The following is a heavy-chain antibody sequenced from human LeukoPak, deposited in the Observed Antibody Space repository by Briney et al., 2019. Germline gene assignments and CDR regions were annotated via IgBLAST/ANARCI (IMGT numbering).Heavy chain of an antibody. CDR1: GFTFSSYG. V-gene: IGHV3-7*01. Sequence: PGGSLRLSCAASGFTFSSYGMHWVRQAPGKGLEWVANLRPDGSDKYYADSVKGRFTISRDNAKNSLYLQMNSLRAEDTAVYYCARGGAAAALRWGQGTLVTVSS. CDR3: ARGGAAAALR. J-gene: IGHJ1*01. D-gene: IGHD6-13*01. CDR2: LRPDGSDK.